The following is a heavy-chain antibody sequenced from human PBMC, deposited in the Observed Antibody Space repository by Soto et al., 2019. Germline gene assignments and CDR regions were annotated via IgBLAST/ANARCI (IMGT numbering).Heavy chain of an antibody. CDR3: ARGHYDLWSGYRPRGHFDY. CDR2: INHSGGT. D-gene: IGHD3-3*01. J-gene: IGHJ4*02. V-gene: IGHV4-34*01. Sequence: SETLSLTCGVYGGSFSGYYWSWIRQPPGQGLEWIGEINHSGGTNYNPSLKGRVTISVDTSKNQFSLNLSSVTAADTAVYYCARGHYDLWSGYRPRGHFDYWGQGALVTVSS. CDR1: GGSFSGYY.